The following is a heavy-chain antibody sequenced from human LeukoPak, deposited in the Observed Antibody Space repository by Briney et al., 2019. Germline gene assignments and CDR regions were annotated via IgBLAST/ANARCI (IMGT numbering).Heavy chain of an antibody. CDR1: GGSISSRNYY. Sequence: SETLSLTCTVSGGSISSRNYYWGWIRQPPGKGLEWIGSIYYSGSTYYNPSLKSRVTISVDTSKNQFSLKLSSVTAADTAVYYCAREVEQLEHYFDYWGQGTLVTVSS. D-gene: IGHD1-1*01. J-gene: IGHJ4*02. CDR2: IYYSGST. V-gene: IGHV4-39*02. CDR3: AREVEQLEHYFDY.